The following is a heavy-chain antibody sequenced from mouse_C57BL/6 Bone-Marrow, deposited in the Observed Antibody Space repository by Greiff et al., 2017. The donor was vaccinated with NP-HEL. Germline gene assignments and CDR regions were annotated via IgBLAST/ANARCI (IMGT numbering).Heavy chain of an antibody. J-gene: IGHJ1*03. CDR1: GYTFTSYW. Sequence: QVQLKQPGAELVKPGASVKLSCKASGYTFTSYWMHWVKQRPGQGLEWIGMIHPNSGSTNYNEKFKSKATLTVDKSSSTAYMQLSSLTSEDSAVYYCARNWDVDWYFDVWGTGTTVTVSS. CDR2: IHPNSGST. CDR3: ARNWDVDWYFDV. V-gene: IGHV1-64*01. D-gene: IGHD4-1*01.